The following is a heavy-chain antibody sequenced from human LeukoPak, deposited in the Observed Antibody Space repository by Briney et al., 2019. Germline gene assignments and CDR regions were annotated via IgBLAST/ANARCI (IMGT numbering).Heavy chain of an antibody. D-gene: IGHD3-9*01. J-gene: IGHJ4*02. V-gene: IGHV1-8*01. CDR2: MNPNSGNT. CDR3: ARGRDGAVSRYFDWFY. CDR1: GYTFSSYD. Sequence: ASVKVSCKASGYTFSSYDINWVRQATGQGLEWMGWMNPNSGNTGYAQKFQGRVAMTRNASISTAYMELSSLRSEDTAVYYCARGRDGAVSRYFDWFYWGQGTLVTVSS.